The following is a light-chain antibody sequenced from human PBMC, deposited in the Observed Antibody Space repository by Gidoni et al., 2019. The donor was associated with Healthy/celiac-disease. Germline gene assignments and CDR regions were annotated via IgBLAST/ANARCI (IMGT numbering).Light chain of an antibody. CDR3: SSYTSSSTRV. J-gene: IGLJ2*01. Sequence: GQPITISCTGTSSDVGGYNYVSWYQQHPGKAPKLMIYDVSNRPSGVSNRFSGSKSGNTASLTISGLQAEDEADYYCSSYTSSSTRVFGGGTKLTVL. CDR2: DVS. CDR1: SSDVGGYNY. V-gene: IGLV2-14*04.